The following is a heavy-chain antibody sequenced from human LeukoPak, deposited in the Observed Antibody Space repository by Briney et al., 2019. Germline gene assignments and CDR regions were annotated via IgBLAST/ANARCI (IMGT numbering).Heavy chain of an antibody. CDR2: IYYSGTT. CDR3: ARPKKLNWVNDAFDI. J-gene: IGHJ3*02. Sequence: SETLSLTCSVSGGSISSSSYYWGWIRQPPGKGLEWIGSIYYSGTTYYNPPLKSRVTISVDTSKNQFSLKLSSVTAADTAVYYCARPKKLNWVNDAFDIWGQGTMVTVSS. V-gene: IGHV4-39*01. CDR1: GGSISSSSYY. D-gene: IGHD7-27*01.